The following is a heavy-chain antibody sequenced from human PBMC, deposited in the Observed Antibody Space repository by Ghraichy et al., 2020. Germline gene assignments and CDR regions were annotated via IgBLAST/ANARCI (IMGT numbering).Heavy chain of an antibody. CDR3: ARCRGEYDYVWGSYRMGNWFDP. J-gene: IGHJ5*02. V-gene: IGHV3-23*01. D-gene: IGHD3-16*02. CDR1: GFTFSSYA. CDR2: ISGSGGST. Sequence: GESLNISCAASGFTFSSYAMSWVRQAPGKGLEWVSAISGSGGSTYYADSVKGRFTISRDNSKNTLYLQMNSLRAEDTAVYYCARCRGEYDYVWGSYRMGNWFDPWGQGTLVTVSS.